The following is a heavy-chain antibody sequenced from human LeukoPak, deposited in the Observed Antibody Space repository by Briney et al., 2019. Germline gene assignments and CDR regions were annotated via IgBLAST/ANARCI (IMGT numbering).Heavy chain of an antibody. V-gene: IGHV7-4-1*02. CDR2: INTNTGNP. D-gene: IGHD6-19*01. Sequence: GASVKVSCKASGYTFTSYAMNWVRQAPGQGLEWMGWINTNTGNPTHAQGFTGRFVFSLDTSVSTAYLQISSLKAEDTAVYYCASGRDPAIAVAGAFFYWGQGTLVTVSS. J-gene: IGHJ4*02. CDR1: GYTFTSYA. CDR3: ASGRDPAIAVAGAFFY.